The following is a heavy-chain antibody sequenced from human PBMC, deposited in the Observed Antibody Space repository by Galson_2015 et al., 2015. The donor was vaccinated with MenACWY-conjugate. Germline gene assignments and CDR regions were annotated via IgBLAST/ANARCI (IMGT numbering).Heavy chain of an antibody. CDR3: AVDTAMGDAFDI. CDR2: ISYDGSNK. D-gene: IGHD5-18*01. CDR1: GFTFSSYG. J-gene: IGHJ3*02. Sequence: SLRLSCAASGFTFSSYGMHWVRQAPGKGLEWVAVISYDGSNKYYADSVKGRFTISRDNSKNTLYLQMNSLRAEDTAVYYCAVDTAMGDAFDIWGQGTMVTVSS. V-gene: IGHV3-30*03.